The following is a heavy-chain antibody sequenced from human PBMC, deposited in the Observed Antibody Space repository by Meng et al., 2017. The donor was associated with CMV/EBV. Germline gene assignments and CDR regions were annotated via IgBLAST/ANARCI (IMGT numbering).Heavy chain of an antibody. J-gene: IGHJ5*02. CDR3: ARLGVRGVIVSSRWFDP. CDR1: VTPSY. V-gene: IGHV3-11*04. Sequence: VTPSYMIVIRQAPGTGLEWVSYISISGSIIYYAHSVKGRSTISRDNAKNSLYLQMNSLRAEDTAVYYCARLGVRGVIVSSRWFDPWGQGTLVTVSS. D-gene: IGHD3-10*01. CDR2: ISISGSII.